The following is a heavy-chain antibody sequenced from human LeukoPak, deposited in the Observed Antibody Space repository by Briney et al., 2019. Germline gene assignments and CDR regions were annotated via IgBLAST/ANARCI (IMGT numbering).Heavy chain of an antibody. V-gene: IGHV4-4*07. CDR1: GGSISSYY. Sequence: PSETLSLTCTVSGGSISSYYWSWLRQPAGKGLGWIGRIYTSGSTNYNPSLKSRVTMSVDTSKNQFSLKLSSVTAADTAVYYCARGSVLSYFDYWGQGTLVTVSS. CDR3: ARGSVLSYFDY. CDR2: IYTSGST. D-gene: IGHD3-16*02. J-gene: IGHJ4*02.